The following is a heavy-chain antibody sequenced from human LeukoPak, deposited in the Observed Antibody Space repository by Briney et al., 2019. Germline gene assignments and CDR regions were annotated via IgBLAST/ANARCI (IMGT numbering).Heavy chain of an antibody. CDR1: GGSFSGYY. CDR2: INHSGST. Sequence: SEALSLTCAVYGGSFSGYYWSWIRQPPGKGLEWIGEINHSGSTNYNPSLKSRVTISVDTSKNQFSLKLSSVTAADTAVYYCARDRSYGYLFPVFDIWGQGTMVTVSS. J-gene: IGHJ3*02. V-gene: IGHV4-34*01. D-gene: IGHD5-18*01. CDR3: ARDRSYGYLFPVFDI.